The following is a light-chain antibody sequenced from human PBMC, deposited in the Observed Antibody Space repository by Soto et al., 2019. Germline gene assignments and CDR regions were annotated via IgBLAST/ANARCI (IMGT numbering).Light chain of an antibody. Sequence: DIQMTQSPSTLSASVGDSVSINCRASQSISAWLAWYQQKPGKAPRLLIYKASTLEIGVPSRFSGSGSGKEFTLTISSLQTDDVAIYYCQQYNDYSWTFGQGTKVDIK. J-gene: IGKJ1*01. CDR2: KAS. CDR3: QQYNDYSWT. V-gene: IGKV1-5*03. CDR1: QSISAW.